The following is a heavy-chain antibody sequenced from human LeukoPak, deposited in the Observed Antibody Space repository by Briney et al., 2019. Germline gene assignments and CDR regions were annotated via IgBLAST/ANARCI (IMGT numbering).Heavy chain of an antibody. J-gene: IGHJ6*02. Sequence: GSLRLSCAASGFTFTSYAMSWIRQPPGKELEWIGEINHSGSTNYNPSLKSRVTIPVDTSKNQFSLKLSSVTAADTAVYYCARGKIRVYYYYGMDVWGQGTTVTVSS. CDR3: ARGKIRVYYYYGMDV. D-gene: IGHD6-13*01. V-gene: IGHV4-34*01. CDR1: GFTFTSYA. CDR2: INHSGST.